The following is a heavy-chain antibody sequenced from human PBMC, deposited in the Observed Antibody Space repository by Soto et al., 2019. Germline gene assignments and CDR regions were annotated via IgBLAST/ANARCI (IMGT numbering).Heavy chain of an antibody. CDR3: ARSSTSANYFDY. CDR1: GGSISSGGYY. V-gene: IGHV4-31*03. Sequence: QVQLQESGPGLVKPSQTLSLTCTVSGGSISSGGYYWSWIRQHPGKGLEWIGYIYYSGSTYYNPSLKSRVTISVDTSKHQFSLKLSSVTAADTAVYYCARSSTSANYFDYWGQGTLVTFSS. D-gene: IGHD2-2*01. CDR2: IYYSGST. J-gene: IGHJ4*02.